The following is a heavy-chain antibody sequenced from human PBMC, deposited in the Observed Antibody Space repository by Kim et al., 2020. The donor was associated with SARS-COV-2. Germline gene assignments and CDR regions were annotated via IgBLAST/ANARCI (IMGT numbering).Heavy chain of an antibody. CDR3: ARGRIAVHSGAYYFDY. J-gene: IGHJ4*02. V-gene: IGHV1-69*13. CDR1: GGTFSSYA. D-gene: IGHD6-19*01. Sequence: SVKVSCKASGGTFSSYAISWVRQAPGQGLEWMGGIIPIFGTANYAQKFQGRVTITADESTSTAYMELSSLRSEDTAVYYCARGRIAVHSGAYYFDYWGQGTLVTVSS. CDR2: IIPIFGTA.